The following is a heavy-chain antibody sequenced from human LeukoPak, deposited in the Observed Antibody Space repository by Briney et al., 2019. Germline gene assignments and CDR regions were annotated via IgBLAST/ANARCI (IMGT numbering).Heavy chain of an antibody. D-gene: IGHD6-19*01. CDR1: GGTFSSYA. V-gene: IGHV1-69*13. CDR3: ARYIAEAGREGNAFDI. CDR2: IIPIFGTA. J-gene: IGHJ3*02. Sequence: SVKVSCKASGGTFSSYAISWVRQAPGQGLEWMGGIIPIFGTANYAQKFQGRVTITADESTSTAYMELSSLRSEDTAVYYCARYIAEAGREGNAFDIWGQGTMVTVSS.